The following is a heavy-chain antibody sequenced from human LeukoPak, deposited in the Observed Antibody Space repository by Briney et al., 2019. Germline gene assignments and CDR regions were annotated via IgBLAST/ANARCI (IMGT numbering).Heavy chain of an antibody. CDR2: IYTSGST. V-gene: IGHV4-61*02. CDR1: GGSISSGSYY. CDR3: ARDRGYYDSLYDY. Sequence: PSETLSLTCTVSGGSISSGSYYWSWIRQPAGKGLEWIGRIYTSGSTNYNPSLKSRVTISVDTSKNQFSLKLSSVTAADTAVYYCARDRGYYDSLYDYWGQGTLVTVSS. D-gene: IGHD3-22*01. J-gene: IGHJ4*02.